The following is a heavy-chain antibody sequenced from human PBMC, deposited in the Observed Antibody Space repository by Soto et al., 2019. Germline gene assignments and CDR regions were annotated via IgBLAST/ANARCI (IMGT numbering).Heavy chain of an antibody. V-gene: IGHV1-46*03. CDR1: GYTFTSYY. CDR3: ARGPGVVVVPAAMPDY. CDR2: INPSGGST. Sequence: ASVKVSCKASGYTFTSYYMHWVRQAPGQGLEWMGIINPSGGSTSYAQKFQGRVTMTRDMSTSTVYMELSSLRSEDTAVYYCARGPGVVVVPAAMPDYWGQGTLVTVSS. J-gene: IGHJ4*02. D-gene: IGHD2-2*01.